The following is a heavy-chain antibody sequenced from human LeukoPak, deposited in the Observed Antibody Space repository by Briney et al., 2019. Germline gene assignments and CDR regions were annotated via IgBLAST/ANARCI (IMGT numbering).Heavy chain of an antibody. CDR1: GFTFSSCG. J-gene: IGHJ4*02. CDR3: ARIANFAAGYYIDY. V-gene: IGHV3-33*01. CDR2: IWYDGGNK. D-gene: IGHD6-13*01. Sequence: PGRSLRLSCAASGFTFSSCGMHWVRQAPGKGLEWVAVIWYDGGNKYYADSVKGRFTISRDNSKNTLYLQVNSLRAEDTAVYYCARIANFAAGYYIDYWGQGTLVTVSS.